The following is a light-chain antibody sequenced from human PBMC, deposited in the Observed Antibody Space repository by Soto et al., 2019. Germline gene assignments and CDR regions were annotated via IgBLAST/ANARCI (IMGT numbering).Light chain of an antibody. CDR1: QSILYSSNNKNY. Sequence: DIVMTQSPDSLPVSLGERATISCKSSQSILYSSNNKNYLAWYQQKPGQPPKLLIYWESTRESGVPDRFSGSGSGTDFTLTISSLQAEDVAVYYCQQYYSTPLTFGGGTNVEIK. V-gene: IGKV4-1*01. J-gene: IGKJ4*01. CDR3: QQYYSTPLT. CDR2: WES.